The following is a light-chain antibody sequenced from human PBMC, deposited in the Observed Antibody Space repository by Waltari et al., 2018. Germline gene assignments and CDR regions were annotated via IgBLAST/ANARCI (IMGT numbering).Light chain of an antibody. CDR3: CSYAGSYVV. V-gene: IGLV2-11*01. CDR2: DVS. Sequence: QSALTQPRSVSGSPGQSVTISCTGTSSDVGGYNYVSWYQQHPRTAPKLMIYDVSKRPSGVPDRFSGSKSGDTASLTISGLQAEDEADYYCCSYAGSYVVFGGGTKLTVL. J-gene: IGLJ2*01. CDR1: SSDVGGYNY.